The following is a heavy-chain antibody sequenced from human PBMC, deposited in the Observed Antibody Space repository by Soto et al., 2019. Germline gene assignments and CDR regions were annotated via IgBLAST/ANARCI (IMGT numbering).Heavy chain of an antibody. CDR2: IYSSENT. CDR3: ARTYHYDSSYFLYYFDY. Sequence: SETLSLTCTVSGDSVSTNSYSWGWIRQSPGKGLEWIGTIYSSENTYYNPSLKSRVTISVDKSKNQFSLELSSVTAADTAVYYCARTYHYDSSYFLYYFDYWGQGILVTVSS. V-gene: IGHV4-39*07. D-gene: IGHD3-22*01. CDR1: GDSVSTNSYS. J-gene: IGHJ4*02.